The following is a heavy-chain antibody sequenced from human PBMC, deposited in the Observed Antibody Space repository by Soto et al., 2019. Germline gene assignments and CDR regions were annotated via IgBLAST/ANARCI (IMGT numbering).Heavy chain of an antibody. Sequence: SETLSLTCTVSGGSVSSGSYYWSWIRQPPGKGLEWIGYIYYSGSTNYNPSLKSRVTISVDTSKNQFSLRLSSVTAADTAVYYCARMDIVATMTDYWGQGTLVTVSS. D-gene: IGHD5-12*01. J-gene: IGHJ4*02. CDR1: GGSVSSGSYY. V-gene: IGHV4-61*01. CDR2: IYYSGST. CDR3: ARMDIVATMTDY.